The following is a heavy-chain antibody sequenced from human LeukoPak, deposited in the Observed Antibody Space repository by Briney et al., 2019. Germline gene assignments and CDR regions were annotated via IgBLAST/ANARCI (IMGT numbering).Heavy chain of an antibody. J-gene: IGHJ4*02. V-gene: IGHV1-2*02. D-gene: IGHD3-22*01. CDR3: ARDPSYYDSSGPPVY. Sequence: ASVKVSCKASGYTFTGYYMHWVRQAPGQGLEWMGWINPNSGGTNYAQKFQGRVTMTRDTSISTAYMELSRLRSDDTAGYYCARDPSYYDSSGPPVYWGQGTLVTVSS. CDR2: INPNSGGT. CDR1: GYTFTGYY.